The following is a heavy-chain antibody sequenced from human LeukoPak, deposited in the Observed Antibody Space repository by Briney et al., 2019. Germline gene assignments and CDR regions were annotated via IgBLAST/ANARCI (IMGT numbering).Heavy chain of an antibody. V-gene: IGHV1-69*17. J-gene: IGHJ4*02. CDR1: GGTFSSYA. CDR3: ARDLGDHLDY. Sequence: GASVKVSCKASGGTFSSYAISWMRQAPGQGLEWMGGIIPIFGIANYAQKFQGRVTITADKSTSTAYMELSSLRSEDTAVYYCARDLGDHLDYWGQGTLVTVSS. D-gene: IGHD2-21*02. CDR2: IIPIFGIA.